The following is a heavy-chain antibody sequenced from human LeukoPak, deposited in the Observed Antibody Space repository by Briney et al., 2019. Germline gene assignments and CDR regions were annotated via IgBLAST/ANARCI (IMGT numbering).Heavy chain of an antibody. CDR3: ARDQKQWLVLGYYYYMDV. D-gene: IGHD6-19*01. CDR1: GFTFSTYG. Sequence: GGSLRLSCAASGFTFSTYGMHWVRQAPGKGLEWVSFIRYDGNNKYYGDSVKGRFTISRDNSKNTLYLQMNSLRAEDTAVYYCARDQKQWLVLGYYYYMDVWGKGTTVTVSS. V-gene: IGHV3-30*02. J-gene: IGHJ6*03. CDR2: IRYDGNNK.